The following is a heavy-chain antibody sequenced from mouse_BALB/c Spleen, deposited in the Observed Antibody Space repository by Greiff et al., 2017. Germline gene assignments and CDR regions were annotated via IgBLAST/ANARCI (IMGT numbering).Heavy chain of an antibody. Sequence: EVQVVESGGGLVQPGGSRKLSCAASGFTFSSFGMHWVRQAPEKGLEWVAYISSGSSTIYYADTVKGRFTISRDNPKNTLFLQMTSLRSEDTAMYYCARRDYGPAWFAYWGQGTLVTVSA. D-gene: IGHD1-2*01. CDR3: ARRDYGPAWFAY. CDR2: ISSGSSTI. CDR1: GFTFSSFG. J-gene: IGHJ3*01. V-gene: IGHV5-17*02.